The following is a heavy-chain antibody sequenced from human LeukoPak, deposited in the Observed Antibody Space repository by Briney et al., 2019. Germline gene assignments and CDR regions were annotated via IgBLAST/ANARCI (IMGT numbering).Heavy chain of an antibody. CDR2: FDPEDGET. CDR3: ATVVVVAAIFPGEYFQH. Sequence: ASVKVSCKVSGYTLTELSMHWVRQAPGKGLEGMGGFDPEDGETIYAQKFQGRVTMTEDTSTDTAYMELSSLRSEDTAVYYCATVVVVAAIFPGEYFQHWGQGTLVTVSS. CDR1: GYTLTELS. D-gene: IGHD2-21*02. V-gene: IGHV1-24*01. J-gene: IGHJ1*01.